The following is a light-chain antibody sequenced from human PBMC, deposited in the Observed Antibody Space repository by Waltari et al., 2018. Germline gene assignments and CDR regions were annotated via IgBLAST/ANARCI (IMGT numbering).Light chain of an antibody. Sequence: QTVVTQEPSFSVSPGGTVTLTCGLNSGSVSTANYPSWYQQTPGQPPRTLISSTDTRYFGVPDRFSGSILGNKAALTITGAQADDESDYYCVLYIGSGLWVFGGGTKLTVL. J-gene: IGLJ3*02. CDR2: STD. V-gene: IGLV8-61*01. CDR3: VLYIGSGLWV. CDR1: SGSVSTANY.